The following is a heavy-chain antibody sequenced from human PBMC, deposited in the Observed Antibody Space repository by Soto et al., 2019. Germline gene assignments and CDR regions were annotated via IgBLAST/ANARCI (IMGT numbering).Heavy chain of an antibody. J-gene: IGHJ4*02. V-gene: IGHV3-23*01. CDR2: ISGSSAWA. CDR3: AKDWFDY. CDR1: GFTFSNYA. Sequence: EVQVLESGGGLVQPGGSLRLSCSASGFTFSNYAMTWVRQAPGKGLEWVSTISGSSAWAYYADSVKGRFTTSRDNSKNTLHLQMNSLRAEDTAVYYCAKDWFDYWGQGTLVTVSS.